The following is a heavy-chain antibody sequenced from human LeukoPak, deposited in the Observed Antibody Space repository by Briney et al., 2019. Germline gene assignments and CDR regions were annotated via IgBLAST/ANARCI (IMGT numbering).Heavy chain of an antibody. V-gene: IGHV3-23*01. CDR2: ISGSGGST. Sequence: GGSPRLSCAASGFTFISYGMSWVRQAPGKGLEWVSAISGSGGSTYYADSVKGRFIISRDDSKSTLYLQMNSLRAEDTAVYYCAKGGWLEYWGQGTLVTVSS. J-gene: IGHJ4*02. CDR1: GFTFISYG. D-gene: IGHD2-15*01. CDR3: AKGGWLEY.